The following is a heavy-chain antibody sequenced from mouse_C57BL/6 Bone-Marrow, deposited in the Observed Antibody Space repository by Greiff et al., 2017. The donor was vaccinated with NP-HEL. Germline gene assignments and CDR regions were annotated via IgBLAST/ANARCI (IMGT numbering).Heavy chain of an antibody. CDR3: AREGGYWYFDV. D-gene: IGHD1-1*02. Sequence: QVQLKESGPGLVAPSQSLSITCTVSGFSFPSYALSWVRQPPGKGLEWLGVIWPGGGTNYNSALQSRLSISKDNSKSQVFFKMNSLQTDDTARYYCAREGGYWYFDVWGTGTTVTVSS. V-gene: IGHV2-9-1*01. J-gene: IGHJ1*03. CDR2: IWPGGGT. CDR1: GFSFPSYA.